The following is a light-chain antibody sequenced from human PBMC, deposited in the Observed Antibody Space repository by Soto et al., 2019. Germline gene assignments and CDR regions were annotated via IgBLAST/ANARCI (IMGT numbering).Light chain of an antibody. CDR1: SSDVGGYKY. Sequence: QSALTQPASVSESPGQSITISRTGSSSDVGGYKYVSWYQQHPGKAPKLLIYDVTNRPSGVSNRFSGSKSGYTASLTISGLQSEDEADYYCSSYTSFKTLVFGTGTKVTVL. CDR2: DVT. CDR3: SSYTSFKTLV. J-gene: IGLJ1*01. V-gene: IGLV2-14*01.